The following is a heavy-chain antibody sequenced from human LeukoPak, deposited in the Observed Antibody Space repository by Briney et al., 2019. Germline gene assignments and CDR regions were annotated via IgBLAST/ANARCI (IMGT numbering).Heavy chain of an antibody. CDR2: VSTSGVGT. D-gene: IGHD3-16*01. V-gene: IGHV3-23*01. CDR3: AKDYAVGSIDY. Sequence: GGSLRLSCAASVFTFSSFAMSWIRQAPGKGLEWVSSVSTSGVGTYYADSVRGRFTISRDNSKNTVFLQMNSLRAEDSAVYYCAKDYAVGSIDYWGQGTLVTVSS. CDR1: VFTFSSFA. J-gene: IGHJ4*02.